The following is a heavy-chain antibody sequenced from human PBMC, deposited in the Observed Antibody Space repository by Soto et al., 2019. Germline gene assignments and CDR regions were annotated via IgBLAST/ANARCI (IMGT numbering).Heavy chain of an antibody. CDR1: GFPFSPYG. J-gene: IGHJ4*02. Sequence: AGGSLRLSCAASGFPFSPYGMHWVRQAPGKGLEWVAGISNDGSNTYYGDSVKGRFTISRDNSEKTLYLQMNSLRAADTAVYYCAKEPPAIAAGATDSSGQGTLVTVSS. V-gene: IGHV3-30*18. CDR3: AKEPPAIAAGATDS. D-gene: IGHD6-13*01. CDR2: ISNDGSNT.